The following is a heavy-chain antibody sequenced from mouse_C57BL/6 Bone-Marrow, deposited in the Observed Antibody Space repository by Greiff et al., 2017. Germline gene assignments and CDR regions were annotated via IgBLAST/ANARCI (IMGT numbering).Heavy chain of an antibody. V-gene: IGHV14-4*01. D-gene: IGHD1-1*01. CDR3: TTDYGSSYPALVAY. CDR1: GFNIKDDY. CDR2: IDPENGAT. Sequence: EVQLQQSGAELVRPGASVKLSCTASGFNIKDDYMHWVKQRPEQGLEWIGWIDPENGATEYASKFQGKATIPADTSSNTASLQLSSLTSEDTAVYYCTTDYGSSYPALVAYWGQGTLVTVSA. J-gene: IGHJ3*01.